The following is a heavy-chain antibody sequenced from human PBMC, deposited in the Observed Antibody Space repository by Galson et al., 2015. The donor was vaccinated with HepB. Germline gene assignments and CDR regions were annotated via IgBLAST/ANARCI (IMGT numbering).Heavy chain of an antibody. D-gene: IGHD3-3*01. CDR3: ARAHRITIFAVVNAFDI. CDR1: GYTFTSYG. V-gene: IGHV1-18*01. J-gene: IGHJ3*02. CDR2: ISGYNGNT. Sequence: SVKVSCKASGYTFTSYGISWVRQAPGQGLEWVGWISGYNGNTNYAQKLQGRVTMTTDTSTSTAYMELRSLRSDDTAVYYCARAHRITIFAVVNAFDIWGQGTMVIVS.